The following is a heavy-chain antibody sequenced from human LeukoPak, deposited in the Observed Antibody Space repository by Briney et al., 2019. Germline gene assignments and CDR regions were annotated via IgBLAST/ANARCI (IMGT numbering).Heavy chain of an antibody. J-gene: IGHJ6*03. CDR2: VNHSGST. Sequence: PSETLSLTCAVYGGSFSGYYWSWIRQPPGKGLEWIGEVNHSGSTNYNPSLKSRVTMSVDTSKNQFSLKLSSVTAADTAVYYCARGEAAAGPMDYMDVWDTGATVTLSS. CDR3: ARGEAAAGPMDYMDV. V-gene: IGHV4-34*01. CDR1: GGSFSGYY. D-gene: IGHD6-13*01.